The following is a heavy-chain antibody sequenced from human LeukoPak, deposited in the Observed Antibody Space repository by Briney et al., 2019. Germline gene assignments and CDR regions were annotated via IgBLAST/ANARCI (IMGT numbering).Heavy chain of an antibody. Sequence: GSLRLSCAASGFTFSSYWMSWVRQAPGKGLEGVANIKQDGSEKYYVDSVKGRFTISRDNSKNTLYLQMNSPRAEDTAVYYCAKGGSSWSRFDYWGQGTLVTVSS. J-gene: IGHJ4*02. CDR3: AKGGSSWSRFDY. V-gene: IGHV3-7*03. CDR1: GFTFSSYW. D-gene: IGHD6-13*01. CDR2: IKQDGSEK.